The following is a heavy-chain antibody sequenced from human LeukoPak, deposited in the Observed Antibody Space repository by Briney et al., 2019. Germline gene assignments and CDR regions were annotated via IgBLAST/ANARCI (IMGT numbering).Heavy chain of an antibody. D-gene: IGHD5-24*01. CDR1: GFSFDDYG. CDR3: ARVSGGDGYNYGYYYYYMDV. J-gene: IGHJ6*03. Sequence: GGSLRLSCAASGFSFDDYGMSWVRQAPGKGLEWVSGINWNAGSRGCADSVKGRFTISRDNAKNSLSLQMNSLRAGDTALYYCARVSGGDGYNYGYYYYYMDVWGKGTTVTVSS. CDR2: INWNAGSR. V-gene: IGHV3-20*04.